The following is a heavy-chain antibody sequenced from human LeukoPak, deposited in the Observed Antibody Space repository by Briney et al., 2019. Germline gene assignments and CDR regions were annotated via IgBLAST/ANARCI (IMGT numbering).Heavy chain of an antibody. CDR2: ISGSGGST. CDR3: AKEGYSYGYFYFDY. Sequence: GGSLRLSCAASGFTVSSNSMNWVRQAPGKGLEWVSAISGSGGSTYYADSVKGRFTISRDNSKNTLYLQMNSLRAEGTAVYYCAKEGYSYGYFYFDYWGQGTLVTVSS. V-gene: IGHV3-23*01. D-gene: IGHD5-18*01. J-gene: IGHJ4*02. CDR1: GFTVSSNS.